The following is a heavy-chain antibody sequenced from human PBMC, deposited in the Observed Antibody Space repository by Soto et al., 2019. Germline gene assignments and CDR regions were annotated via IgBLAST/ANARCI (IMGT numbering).Heavy chain of an antibody. CDR2: IIPIFGTA. J-gene: IGHJ6*02. CDR3: ARDPRGYYDSSGYYFTYYGMDV. D-gene: IGHD3-22*01. Sequence: GASVKVSCKASGCTFSSYAISWVRQAPGQGPEWMGGIIPIFGTANYAQKFQGRVTITADESTSTAYMELSSLRSEDTAVYYCARDPRGYYDSSGYYFTYYGMDVWGQGTTVTVSS. V-gene: IGHV1-69*13. CDR1: GCTFSSYA.